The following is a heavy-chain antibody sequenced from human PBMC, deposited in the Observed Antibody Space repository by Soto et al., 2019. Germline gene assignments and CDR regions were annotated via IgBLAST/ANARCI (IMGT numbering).Heavy chain of an antibody. CDR1: GGSVTLTSYY. CDR2: VYYSGST. CDR3: ASDYSGYSADPEYYGVEV. Sequence: PSETLSLTCSVPGGSVTLTSYYWGWIRQPPGKGLEWIGNVYYSGSTNYNPSLKSRVTISVDTSKNQFSLSLKSVTAADTAVYYCASDYSGYSADPEYYGVEVWGQGTTVTVSS. J-gene: IGHJ6*02. D-gene: IGHD3-22*01. V-gene: IGHV4-39*01.